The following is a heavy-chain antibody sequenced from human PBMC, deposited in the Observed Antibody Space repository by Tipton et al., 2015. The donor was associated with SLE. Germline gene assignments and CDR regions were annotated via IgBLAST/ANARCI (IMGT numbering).Heavy chain of an antibody. V-gene: IGHV3-53*05. Sequence: SLRLSCAASGFDVSSNYMTWVRQAPGKGLEWVSVIYSGDKIYYADSVKGRFTISRDNSNNTLYLQMNSLRPEDTAVYYCVRDKRYFDSPVKYWGQGILVTVSS. CDR2: IYSGDKI. J-gene: IGHJ4*02. D-gene: IGHD3-9*01. CDR1: GFDVSSNY. CDR3: VRDKRYFDSPVKY.